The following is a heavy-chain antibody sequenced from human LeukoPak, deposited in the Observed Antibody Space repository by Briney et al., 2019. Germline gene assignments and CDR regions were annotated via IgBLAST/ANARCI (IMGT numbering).Heavy chain of an antibody. CDR3: ARDPGYCSGGSCYSRFDY. D-gene: IGHD2-15*01. CDR2: ISGGGSGT. Sequence: GGSLSLSYAPSGFTFSSYAMSWVRQAPGKGLEWVAVISGGGSGTYYADSVRGRFTISRDNSKNTVYLQMNSLRAEDTAIYYCARDPGYCSGGSCYSRFDYWGQGTLVTVSS. V-gene: IGHV3-23*01. J-gene: IGHJ4*02. CDR1: GFTFSSYA.